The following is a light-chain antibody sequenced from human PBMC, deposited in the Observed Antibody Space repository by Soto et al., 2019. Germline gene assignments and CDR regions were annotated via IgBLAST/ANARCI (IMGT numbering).Light chain of an antibody. Sequence: EIVLTQSPGTLSLSPGEGATLSCRASQSVTNSYLAWYQQKPGQAPRLLIYGASSRATGIPDRFSGSGSGTDFTLSINRLEPEDFVVYYCQQYGSSPFTFGPGTKVDVK. V-gene: IGKV3-20*01. CDR1: QSVTNSY. CDR2: GAS. CDR3: QQYGSSPFT. J-gene: IGKJ3*01.